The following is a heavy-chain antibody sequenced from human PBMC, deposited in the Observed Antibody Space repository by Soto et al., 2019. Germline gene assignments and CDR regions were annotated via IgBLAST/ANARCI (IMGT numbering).Heavy chain of an antibody. CDR3: ASSPFTIFGVVPMDA. D-gene: IGHD3-3*01. V-gene: IGHV4-59*08. CDR1: GGSISSYY. Sequence: SETLSLTCTVPGGSISSYYWSWIRQPPGKGLEWIGYIYYSGSTNYNPSLKSRVTISVDTSKNQFSLKLSSVTAADTAVYYCASSPFTIFGVVPMDAWGKGTTVTVSS. CDR2: IYYSGST. J-gene: IGHJ6*03.